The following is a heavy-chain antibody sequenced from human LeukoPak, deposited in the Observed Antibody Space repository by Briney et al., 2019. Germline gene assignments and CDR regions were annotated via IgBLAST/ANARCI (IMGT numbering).Heavy chain of an antibody. CDR3: ARGTVDWPGFDY. V-gene: IGHV3-7*01. CDR2: IKQDGTEK. Sequence: GGSLRLSCTASGFTFATYWMSWVRHPPGKGLEWVANIKQDGTEKYYVDSVKGRFTISRDNAKNSVYLQMNSLRVEDTAVYYCARGTVDWPGFDYWGQGSLVTVSS. CDR1: GFTFATYW. J-gene: IGHJ4*02. D-gene: IGHD3-9*01.